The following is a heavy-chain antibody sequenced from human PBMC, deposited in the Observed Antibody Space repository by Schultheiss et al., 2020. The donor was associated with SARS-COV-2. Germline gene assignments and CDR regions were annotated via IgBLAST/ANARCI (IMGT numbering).Heavy chain of an antibody. CDR1: GFTFSSYW. V-gene: IGHV3-48*04. J-gene: IGHJ4*02. CDR2: ISSSGSTI. Sequence: GGSLRLSCAASGFTFSSYWISWVRQAPGKGLEWVSYISSSGSTIYYADSVKGRFTISRDNAKNSLYLQMNSLRAEDTAVYYCARDRFHFDSSGLPAYWGQGTLVTVSS. CDR3: ARDRFHFDSSGLPAY. D-gene: IGHD3-22*01.